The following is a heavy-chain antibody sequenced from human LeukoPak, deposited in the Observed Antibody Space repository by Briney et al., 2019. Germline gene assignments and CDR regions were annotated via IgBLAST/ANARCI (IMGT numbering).Heavy chain of an antibody. CDR2: ISVYNGNT. D-gene: IGHD6-19*01. CDR1: GYTFTSYG. J-gene: IGHJ4*02. V-gene: IGHV1-18*03. CDR3: ARGRRIGVAGTMCY. Sequence: APANVSCNSSGYTFTSYGTSWVRQDPGQGLEWMGWISVYNGNTKYAQKVQGRVNMTTDTSTSTAYMELRSLRSDDIAVDYCARGRRIGVAGTMCYWGQGTLVTVSS.